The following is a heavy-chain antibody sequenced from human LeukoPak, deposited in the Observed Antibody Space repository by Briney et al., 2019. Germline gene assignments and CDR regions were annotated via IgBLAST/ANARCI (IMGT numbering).Heavy chain of an antibody. D-gene: IGHD3-22*01. V-gene: IGHV3-23*01. CDR3: AKALNPMISSYGMDV. J-gene: IGHJ6*02. CDR2: ISASGGET. Sequence: GGSLRLSCAASGFTFSTYAMSWVRQAPGKGLEWVSGISASGGETYYADSVKGRFTISRDKSKNTLYLQMNSLRAEDTAVYYCAKALNPMISSYGMDVWGQGTTVTVSS. CDR1: GFTFSTYA.